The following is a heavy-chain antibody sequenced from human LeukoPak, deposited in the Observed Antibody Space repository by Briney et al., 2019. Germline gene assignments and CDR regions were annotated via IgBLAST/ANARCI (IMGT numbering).Heavy chain of an antibody. CDR1: GFTFSSYA. Sequence: GGSLRLSCAASGFTFSSYAMSWVRQAPGKGLEWVSAISGSGGSTYYADSVKGRFTISRDNSKNTLYLQMNSLRAEDTAVYYCAKDPEYYDFWSGYETFDPWGQGTLVTVSS. J-gene: IGHJ5*02. V-gene: IGHV3-23*01. CDR3: AKDPEYYDFWSGYETFDP. D-gene: IGHD3-3*01. CDR2: ISGSGGST.